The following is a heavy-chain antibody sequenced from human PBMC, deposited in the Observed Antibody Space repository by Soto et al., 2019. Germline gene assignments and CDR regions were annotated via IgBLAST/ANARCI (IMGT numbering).Heavy chain of an antibody. CDR1: GFTFSSYS. CDR2: ISSSSSTI. J-gene: IGHJ6*03. Sequence: GGSLRLSCAASGFTFSSYSMNWVRQAPGKGLEWVSYISSSSSTIYYADSVKGRFTISRDNAKNSLYLQMNSLRAEDTAVYYCARMGLLDYMDVWGKGTTVTVSS. V-gene: IGHV3-48*01. D-gene: IGHD1-7*01. CDR3: ARMGLLDYMDV.